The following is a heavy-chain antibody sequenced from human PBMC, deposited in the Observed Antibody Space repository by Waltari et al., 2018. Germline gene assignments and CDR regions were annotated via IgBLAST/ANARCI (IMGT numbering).Heavy chain of an antibody. V-gene: IGHV3-7*01. Sequence: EVQVVESGGDLVQPGGSLRLSCAAFGFTFSSYRMTWVRQAPGRGLEWLANINADGSEKEYVDSVKGRFTISRDNAKNSLYLQMNSLRVEDTAVYYCARLHSANYWGQGTLVTVSS. J-gene: IGHJ4*02. CDR3: ARLHSANY. CDR1: GFTFSSYR. D-gene: IGHD2-15*01. CDR2: INADGSEK.